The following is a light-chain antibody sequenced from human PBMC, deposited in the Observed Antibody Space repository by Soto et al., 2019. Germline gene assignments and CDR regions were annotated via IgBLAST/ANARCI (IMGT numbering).Light chain of an antibody. CDR1: SSDVGGYNY. J-gene: IGLJ3*02. CDR2: EVS. Sequence: QSVLTQPASVSGSPGQSITISCTGTSSDVGGYNYVSWYQQHPGKAPKFMIYEVSNRPSGVSSRFSGSKSGNTASLTISGLHAEDEADYYCSSYPGSNIVFGGGTKVTVL. V-gene: IGLV2-14*01. CDR3: SSYPGSNIV.